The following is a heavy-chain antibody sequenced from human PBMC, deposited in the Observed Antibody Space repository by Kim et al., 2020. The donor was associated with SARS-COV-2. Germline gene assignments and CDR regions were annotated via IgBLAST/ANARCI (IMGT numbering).Heavy chain of an antibody. CDR3: ARGKIGSRQFDY. Sequence: AYAQKVQGRVTMIRNTSISTAYMDLSSLRSEDTAVYYCARGKIGSRQFDYWGQGTLVTVSS. J-gene: IGHJ4*02. V-gene: IGHV1-8*01. D-gene: IGHD6-13*01.